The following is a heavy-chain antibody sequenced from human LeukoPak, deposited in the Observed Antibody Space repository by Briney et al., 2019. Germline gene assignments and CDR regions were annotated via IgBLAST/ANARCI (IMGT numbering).Heavy chain of an antibody. Sequence: GGSLRLSCAACGFTFSTHAMSWVRQAPGKGLEWVSLISGSGASTYYADSVKGRFTISRDNSKNTLYLQMNSLRAEDTAVYYCAQGYTWFDPWGQGPLVTVSS. V-gene: IGHV3-23*01. CDR2: ISGSGAST. J-gene: IGHJ5*02. CDR1: GFTFSTHA. CDR3: AQGYTWFDP. D-gene: IGHD1-1*01.